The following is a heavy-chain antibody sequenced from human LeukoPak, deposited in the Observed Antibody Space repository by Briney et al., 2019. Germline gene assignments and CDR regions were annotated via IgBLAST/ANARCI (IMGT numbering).Heavy chain of an antibody. V-gene: IGHV3-30*18. D-gene: IGHD4-17*01. CDR2: ISDDGRSK. Sequence: GGSLRLSCAASGFSFISYGMHWVRQAPGKGLEWVGVISDDGRSKDYADSVKGRFTISRDNSKDTLYLQMDSLRDEDTAVYYCAKRPSDYGDYVSYFDYWGQGTPVTVSS. CDR1: GFSFISYG. J-gene: IGHJ4*02. CDR3: AKRPSDYGDYVSYFDY.